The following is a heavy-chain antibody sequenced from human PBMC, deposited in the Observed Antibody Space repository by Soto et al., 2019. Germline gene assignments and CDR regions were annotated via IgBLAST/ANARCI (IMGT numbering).Heavy chain of an antibody. D-gene: IGHD5-18*01. Sequence: GGSLRLSCAASGFTFSSYGMHWVRQAPGKGLEWVSVISYDGSNKYYADSVKGRFTISRDNSKNTLYLQMNSLRAEDTAVYYCATLRGYSYGKNDYWGQGTLVTVSS. CDR1: GFTFSSYG. CDR2: ISYDGSNK. J-gene: IGHJ4*02. V-gene: IGHV3-30*03. CDR3: ATLRGYSYGKNDY.